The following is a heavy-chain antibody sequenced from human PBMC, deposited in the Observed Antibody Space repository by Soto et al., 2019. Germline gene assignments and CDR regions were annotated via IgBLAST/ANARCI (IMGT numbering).Heavy chain of an antibody. CDR2: INHSGST. V-gene: IGHV4-34*01. Sequence: ETLSLTGTVYGGSFSGYYWSWIRQPPGKGLEWIGEINHSGSTNYNPSLKSRVTISVDTSKNQFSLKLSSVTAADTAVYYCARNLTYYYDSSGYKQVTLYDYWGQGTLVTVSS. J-gene: IGHJ4*02. D-gene: IGHD3-22*01. CDR1: GGSFSGYY. CDR3: ARNLTYYYDSSGYKQVTLYDY.